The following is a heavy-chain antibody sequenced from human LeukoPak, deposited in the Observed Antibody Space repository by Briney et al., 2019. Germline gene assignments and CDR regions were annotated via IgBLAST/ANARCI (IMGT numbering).Heavy chain of an antibody. J-gene: IGHJ6*03. CDR2: IYYSGST. V-gene: IGHV4-59*01. CDR3: ARGRYCSGGSCYPFYYYYYMDV. CDR1: GGSISSYY. Sequence: PSETLSLTCTVSGGSISSYYWSWIRQPPGKGLEWIGYIYYSGSTNYNPSLKSRVTISVDTSKNQFSLKLSSVTAADTAVYYCARGRYCSGGSCYPFYYYYYMDVWGKGTTVTISS. D-gene: IGHD2-15*01.